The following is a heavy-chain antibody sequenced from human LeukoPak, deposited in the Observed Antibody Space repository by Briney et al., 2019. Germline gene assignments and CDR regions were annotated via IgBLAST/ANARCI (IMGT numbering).Heavy chain of an antibody. CDR1: GFTFSSYG. Sequence: PGGSLRLSCAASGFTFSSYGMHWVRQAPGKGLEWVTFIQYDGSNKYYADSVKGRFTISRDNSKNTVYLQMNSLRTEDTAVYYCARSLTMVRAYDYWGQGTPVTVSS. CDR3: ARSLTMVRAYDY. CDR2: IQYDGSNK. V-gene: IGHV3-30*02. D-gene: IGHD3-10*01. J-gene: IGHJ4*02.